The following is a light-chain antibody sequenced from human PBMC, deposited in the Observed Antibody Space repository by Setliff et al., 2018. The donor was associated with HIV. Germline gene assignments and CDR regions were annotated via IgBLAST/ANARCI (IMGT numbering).Light chain of an antibody. CDR3: CSYAGSRTFYV. Sequence: QSVLTQPASVSGSPGQSITFSCTGTSSDVGNYNLVSWYQHHPGKAPKLMPYEVTKRPSGISDRFSGSKSGDTASLTISGLQAEDEADYYCCSYAGSRTFYVFGTGTKVTVL. V-gene: IGLV2-23*02. CDR1: SSDVGNYNL. CDR2: EVT. J-gene: IGLJ1*01.